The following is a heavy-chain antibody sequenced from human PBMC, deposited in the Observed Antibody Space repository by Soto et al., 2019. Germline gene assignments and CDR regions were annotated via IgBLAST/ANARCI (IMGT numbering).Heavy chain of an antibody. J-gene: IGHJ3*02. CDR2: MYYSGST. D-gene: IGHD2-2*01. CDR1: GGSISSSNYF. Sequence: PSETLSLTCTVSGGSISSSNYFWGWIRQPPGKGLEWIGSMYYSGSTYYYPSLKSRVTISVDTSKNQFSLKLSSVTAADTAVYYCARHRTAAACDAFDIWGRRTNVTGSS. CDR3: ARHRTAAACDAFDI. V-gene: IGHV4-39*01.